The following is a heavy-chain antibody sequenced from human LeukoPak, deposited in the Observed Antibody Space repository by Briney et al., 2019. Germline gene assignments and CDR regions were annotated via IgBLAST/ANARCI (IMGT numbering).Heavy chain of an antibody. V-gene: IGHV1-2*02. J-gene: IGHJ4*02. D-gene: IGHD2-2*01. CDR1: GYTFTAYY. Sequence: ASVKVSCKASGYTFTAYYMHWVRQAPGQGLEWMGWINPNSGGTNYAQKFQGRVTMTRDTSISTAYMELSRLRSDDTAVYYCARDRVVVPAAFDYWGQGNLVTVSS. CDR2: INPNSGGT. CDR3: ARDRVVVPAAFDY.